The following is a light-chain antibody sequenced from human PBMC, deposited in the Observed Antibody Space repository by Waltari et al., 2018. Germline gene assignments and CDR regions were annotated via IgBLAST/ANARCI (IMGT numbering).Light chain of an antibody. CDR3: QHHDDWPPT. V-gene: IGKV3-15*01. Sequence: EIVMTQSQATLSVFPGERATLSCRASRGVGTFLFWYQQKPGQAPRLLIYAATIRVTGVPRRFSGSWSGTEFNLTISSVQSEDFAYYYCQHHDDWPPTFGGGTKVDI. J-gene: IGKJ4*01. CDR2: AAT. CDR1: RGVGTF.